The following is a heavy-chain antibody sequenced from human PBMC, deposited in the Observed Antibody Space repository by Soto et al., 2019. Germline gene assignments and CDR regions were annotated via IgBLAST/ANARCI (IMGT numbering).Heavy chain of an antibody. CDR2: ISYDGSNK. D-gene: IGHD3-3*02. CDR3: ARDLEGGSSCLEWLLYSYYGMDG. Sequence: GGSLRLSCAASGFTFSSYAMHWVRQAPGKGLEWVAVISYDGSNKYYADSVKGRFTISRDNSKNTLYLQMNSLRAEDTAVYYCARDLEGGSSCLEWLLYSYYGMDGWGQGTTVTVSS. CDR1: GFTFSSYA. V-gene: IGHV3-30-3*01. J-gene: IGHJ6*02.